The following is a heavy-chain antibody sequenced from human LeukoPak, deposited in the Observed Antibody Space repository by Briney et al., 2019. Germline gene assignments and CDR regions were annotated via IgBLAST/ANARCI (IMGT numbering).Heavy chain of an antibody. Sequence: ASLKVSFTSSGYTFIIYGISWVRQAPGQGLEWMGWISAYNGNTNFAQEFQGRVTMTTDTSTSTASMELRSLRSDDTAVYYCARDQGIYNHRIIDSWGQGTLVTVSS. V-gene: IGHV1-18*01. CDR3: ARDQGIYNHRIIDS. CDR1: GYTFIIYG. D-gene: IGHD5-12*01. CDR2: ISAYNGNT. J-gene: IGHJ4*02.